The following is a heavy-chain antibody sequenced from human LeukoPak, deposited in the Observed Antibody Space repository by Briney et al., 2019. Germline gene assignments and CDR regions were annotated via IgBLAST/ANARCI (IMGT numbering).Heavy chain of an antibody. Sequence: SETLSLTCTVSGGSISSYYWSWIRQPPGKGLEWIGYIYYSGSTNYNPSLKSRVTISVDTSKNQFSLKLSSVTAADTAVYYCARGRVRITIFGVVIPHYFDYWGQGTLVTVSS. CDR2: IYYSGST. D-gene: IGHD3-3*01. J-gene: IGHJ4*02. CDR3: ARGRVRITIFGVVIPHYFDY. V-gene: IGHV4-59*12. CDR1: GGSISSYY.